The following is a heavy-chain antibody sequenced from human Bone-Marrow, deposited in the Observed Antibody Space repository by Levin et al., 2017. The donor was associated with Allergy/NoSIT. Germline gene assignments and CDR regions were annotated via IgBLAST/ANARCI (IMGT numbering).Heavy chain of an antibody. CDR1: GYSFTSYW. D-gene: IGHD6-13*01. Sequence: GGSLRLSCKGSGYSFTSYWIGWVRQMPGKGLEWMGIIYPGDSDTRYSPSFQGQVTISADKSISTAYLQWSSLKASDTAMYYCARQAAAGHDYYYYYYMDVWGKGTTVTVSS. CDR3: ARQAAAGHDYYYYYYMDV. CDR2: IYPGDSDT. V-gene: IGHV5-51*01. J-gene: IGHJ6*03.